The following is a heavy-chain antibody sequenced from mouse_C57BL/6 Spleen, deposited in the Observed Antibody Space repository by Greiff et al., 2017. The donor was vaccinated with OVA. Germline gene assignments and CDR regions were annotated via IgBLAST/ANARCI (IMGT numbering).Heavy chain of an antibody. D-gene: IGHD3-2*02. V-gene: IGHV1-18*01. Sequence: EVHLVESGPELVKPGASVKIPCKASGYTFTDYNMDWVKQSHGKSLEWIGDINPNNGGTIYNQKFKGKATLTVDKSSSTAYMELRSLTSEDTAVYYCARKLRLRGNFDYWGQGTTLTVSS. CDR2: INPNNGGT. CDR3: ARKLRLRGNFDY. J-gene: IGHJ2*01. CDR1: GYTFTDYN.